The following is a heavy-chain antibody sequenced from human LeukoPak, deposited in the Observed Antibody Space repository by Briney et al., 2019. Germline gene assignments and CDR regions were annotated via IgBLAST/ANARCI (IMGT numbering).Heavy chain of an antibody. J-gene: IGHJ4*02. V-gene: IGHV3-53*01. Sequence: GRSLRLSCTVSGFTVSSNSMSWVRQAPGKGLEWVSSIYSDNTHYSDSVKGRFTISRDNSKNTLYLQMNSLRAEDTAVYYCARRAGAYSHPYDYWGQGTLVTVSS. CDR3: ARRAGAYSHPYDY. D-gene: IGHD4/OR15-4a*01. CDR1: GFTVSSNS. CDR2: IYSDNT.